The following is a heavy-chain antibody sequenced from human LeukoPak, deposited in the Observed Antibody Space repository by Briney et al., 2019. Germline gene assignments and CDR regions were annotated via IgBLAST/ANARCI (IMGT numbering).Heavy chain of an antibody. D-gene: IGHD1-26*01. Sequence: GGSLRVSCTASGFTFSSYWMSWVRQAPGKGLEWVGNIKQYKSEKYYVDSVKGRFTITRDNAKNSLYLQMNSLRGEDTALYYCARDRAFLGATLAFEIWGQGTMCTVSS. CDR3: ARDRAFLGATLAFEI. CDR2: IKQYKSEK. J-gene: IGHJ3*02. V-gene: IGHV3-7*01. CDR1: GFTFSSYW.